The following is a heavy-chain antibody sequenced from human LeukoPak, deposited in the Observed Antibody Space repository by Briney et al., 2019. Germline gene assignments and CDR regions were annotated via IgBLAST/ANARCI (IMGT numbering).Heavy chain of an antibody. CDR1: GFTFSSYA. Sequence: GGSLRLSCAASGFTFSSYAMSWVRQAPGKGLEWVSTISGSGDSTYYADSVKGRFTFSRDNSKNTLYLQMNSLRPEDTAVYYCAKGEGLAVAGAFDYWGQGTLVTVSS. CDR3: AKGEGLAVAGAFDY. J-gene: IGHJ4*02. CDR2: ISGSGDST. D-gene: IGHD6-19*01. V-gene: IGHV3-23*01.